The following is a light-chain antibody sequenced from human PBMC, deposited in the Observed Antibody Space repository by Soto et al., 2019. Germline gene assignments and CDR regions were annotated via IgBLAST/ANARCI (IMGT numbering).Light chain of an antibody. V-gene: IGKV1-39*01. Sequence: QLTQSPSSLSASVGDRVTLTCRAGRSVSTYLNWYQQLPGKAPKLLIYLASTLQSGVPSRFSGSGSETDFTLTISSLQPEDFATYYCQQSFSSPYTFGQGTKLEIK. CDR2: LAS. CDR3: QQSFSSPYT. J-gene: IGKJ2*01. CDR1: RSVSTY.